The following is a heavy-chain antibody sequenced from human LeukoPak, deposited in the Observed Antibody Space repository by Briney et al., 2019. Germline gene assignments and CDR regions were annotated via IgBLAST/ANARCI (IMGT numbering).Heavy chain of an antibody. CDR1: GGTFSNFF. Sequence: SETLSLTCGVSGGTFSNFFWNWIRQTPGKGLEWIGQIDHSGSTGYNSSLKSQVTISVDTSKTHFSLNLTSVTAADTAVYYCARGGAVNGFDIWGQGTRVTVSS. CDR3: ARGGAVNGFDI. D-gene: IGHD6-19*01. V-gene: IGHV4-34*01. CDR2: IDHSGST. J-gene: IGHJ3*02.